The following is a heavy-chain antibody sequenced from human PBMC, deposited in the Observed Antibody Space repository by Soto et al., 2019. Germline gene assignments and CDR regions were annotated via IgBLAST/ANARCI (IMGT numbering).Heavy chain of an antibody. CDR2: MYHSGST. CDR3: ATLPPRIELTVLPIPT. Sequence: QVQLRQSGPGLVKPSGTLSLTCAVSGGSISSTNWWSWVRQSPGKGLEWIGEMYHSGSTNYNPSPRGRVTIAVDTSNNQFSLKIRSVTAADTAIYYCATLPPRIELTVLPIPTWGQGTLVPVSS. V-gene: IGHV4-4*02. J-gene: IGHJ4*02. D-gene: IGHD2-2*02. CDR1: GGSISSTNW.